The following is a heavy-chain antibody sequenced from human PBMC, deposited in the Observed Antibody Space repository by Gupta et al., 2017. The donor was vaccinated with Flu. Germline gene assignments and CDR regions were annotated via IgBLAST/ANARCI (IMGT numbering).Heavy chain of an antibody. CDR2: IKQDGSDK. Sequence: EVQLVESGGGVVQPGGSLRLSCAASGFPFSNDLMTWGRQAPGKGLEWVANIKQDGSDKYYVDSVKGRFIISRDNAKSSLYLQMNSLRADDTAVYYCARSGRIVVIPADWGQGTLVTVSS. V-gene: IGHV3-7*01. CDR1: GFPFSNDL. CDR3: ARSGRIVVIPAD. J-gene: IGHJ4*02. D-gene: IGHD2-2*01.